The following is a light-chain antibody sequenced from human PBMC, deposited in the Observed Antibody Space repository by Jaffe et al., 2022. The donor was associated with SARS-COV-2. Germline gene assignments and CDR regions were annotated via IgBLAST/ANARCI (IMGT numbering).Light chain of an antibody. V-gene: IGKV1-39*01. CDR3: QQSYSTLWT. Sequence: DIQMTQSPSSLSASVGDRVTITCRARQSISSALNWYQQKPGNAPKLLIYAASRLQSGVPSRFSGSGSGTDFTLTITSLQPEDFATYYCQQSYSTLWTFGQGTKVEVK. J-gene: IGKJ1*01. CDR1: QSISSA. CDR2: AAS.